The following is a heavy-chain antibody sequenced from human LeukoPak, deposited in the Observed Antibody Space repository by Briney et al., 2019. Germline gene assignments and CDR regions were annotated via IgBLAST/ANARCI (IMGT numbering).Heavy chain of an antibody. CDR2: IYYSGST. D-gene: IGHD3-10*01. CDR1: GGSISSSSYY. J-gene: IGHJ5*02. V-gene: IGHV4-39*07. Sequence: PSETLSLTCTVSGGSISSSSYYWGWIRQPPGKGLEWIGSIYYSGSTYYNPSLKSRVTISVDTSKNQFSLKLSSVTAADTAVYYCARRWRYYYGSGSGLNVFWFDPWGQGTLVTVSS. CDR3: ARRWRYYYGSGSGLNVFWFDP.